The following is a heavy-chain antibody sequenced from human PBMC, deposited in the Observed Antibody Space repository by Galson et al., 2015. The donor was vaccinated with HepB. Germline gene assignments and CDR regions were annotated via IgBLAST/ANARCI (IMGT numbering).Heavy chain of an antibody. D-gene: IGHD2-15*01. CDR1: GGSMRSSRYY. CDR3: ARQALKGWTNWFDP. J-gene: IGHJ5*02. Sequence: SETLSLTCTVSGGSMRSSRYYWAWIRQPPGKGLEWIGSIYYSGSTYYNPSLKSRLTISVDTPKNQFSLRLTSVTAADTAVYYCARQALKGWTNWFDPWGQGTLVTVSS. CDR2: IYYSGST. V-gene: IGHV4-39*01.